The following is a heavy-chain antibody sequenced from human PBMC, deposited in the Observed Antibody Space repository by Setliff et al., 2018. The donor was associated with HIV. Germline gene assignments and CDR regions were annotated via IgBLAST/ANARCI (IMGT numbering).Heavy chain of an antibody. CDR1: GYTFTSYA. CDR2: INAGSGNT. Sequence: ASVKVSCKASGYTFTSYAIHWVRQAPGQRLEWVGWINAGSGNTKYSQRFQGRVTMTRDTSTSIVYMELSSLRSEDTAVYYCARIPTGGAFDIWGQGTVVTVSS. CDR3: ARIPTGGAFDI. V-gene: IGHV1-3*01. J-gene: IGHJ3*02. D-gene: IGHD7-27*01.